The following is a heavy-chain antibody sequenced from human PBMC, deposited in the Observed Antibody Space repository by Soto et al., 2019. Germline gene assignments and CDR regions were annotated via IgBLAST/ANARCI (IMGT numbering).Heavy chain of an antibody. Sequence: KPSETLSLTCAVSGGSISSSSWWNWVRQPPGKGLEWIGEIYHTGSTYYNPSLKSRVTISVDTSKNQFSLKLSSVTAADTAVYYCARGNYFDYWGQGTLVTVSS. CDR2: IYHTGST. CDR3: ARGNYFDY. CDR1: GGSISSSSW. V-gene: IGHV4-4*02. J-gene: IGHJ4*02.